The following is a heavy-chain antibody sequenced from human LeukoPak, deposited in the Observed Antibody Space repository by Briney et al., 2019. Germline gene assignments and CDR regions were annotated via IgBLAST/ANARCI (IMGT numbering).Heavy chain of an antibody. J-gene: IGHJ4*02. CDR3: ARLQGDCYSRCDY. Sequence: GGSLRLSCAASGFTFSSYWMHWVRQAPGKGLVWVSRINSDGSSTSYADSVKGRSTISRDNAKNTLYLQMNSLRAEDTAVYYCARLQGDCYSRCDYWGQGTLVTVSS. V-gene: IGHV3-74*01. CDR2: INSDGSST. D-gene: IGHD2-21*01. CDR1: GFTFSSYW.